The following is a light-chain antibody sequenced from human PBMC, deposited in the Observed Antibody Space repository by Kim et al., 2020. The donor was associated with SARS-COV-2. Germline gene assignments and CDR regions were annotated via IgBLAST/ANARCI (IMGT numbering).Light chain of an antibody. CDR3: AAWDDSLDGFVA. V-gene: IGLV1-44*01. CDR2: TNN. Sequence: QSVLTQPPSASGAPGQRVTISCSGSTSNIGTNTVNWYQLVPGTAPRLLIHTNNQRPSGVPDRFSGSKADTSASLAISGLQSDDEGEYYCAAWDDSLDGFVAFGGGTQVTVL. CDR1: TSNIGTNT. J-gene: IGLJ2*01.